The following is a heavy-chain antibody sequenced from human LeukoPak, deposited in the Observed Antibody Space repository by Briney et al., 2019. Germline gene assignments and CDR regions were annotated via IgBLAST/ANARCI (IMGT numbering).Heavy chain of an antibody. J-gene: IGHJ6*03. Sequence: KASETLSLTCTVSGGSISSDDYYWSWIRQPPGKGLEWIGYIYYSGSTYYKPSLKSRVTISVDTSKNQFSLKLSSVTAADTAVYYCARVHYGSGSLYYYYYYMDVWGKGTTVTVSS. CDR3: ARVHYGSGSLYYYYYYMDV. V-gene: IGHV4-30-4*08. CDR2: IYYSGST. CDR1: GGSISSDDYY. D-gene: IGHD3-10*01.